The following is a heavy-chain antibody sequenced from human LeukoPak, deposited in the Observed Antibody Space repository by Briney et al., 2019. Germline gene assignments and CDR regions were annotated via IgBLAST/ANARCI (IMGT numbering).Heavy chain of an antibody. V-gene: IGHV5-51*01. J-gene: IGHJ4*02. Sequence: GESLKISCKGSGYSFTSYWIGWVRQMPGKGLEWMGIIYPGDSDTRYSPSFQGQVTISADKSISTAYLQWSSLKASDTAMYYCAIGPAGYSSSWRFDYWGQGTLVTASS. CDR3: AIGPAGYSSSWRFDY. CDR2: IYPGDSDT. D-gene: IGHD6-13*01. CDR1: GYSFTSYW.